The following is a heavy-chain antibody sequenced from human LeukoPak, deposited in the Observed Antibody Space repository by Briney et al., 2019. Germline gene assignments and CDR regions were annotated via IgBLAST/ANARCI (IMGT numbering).Heavy chain of an antibody. CDR1: GYSFTSYD. J-gene: IGHJ4*02. Sequence: ASVKVSCKASGYSFTSYDINWVRQATGQGLEWMGWMNPKSGNTGYAQKFQGRVTITRNTSISTAYMELSSVRSEDTAVYYCARGGCESCYNYWGQGTLVTVSS. CDR3: ARGGCESCYNY. D-gene: IGHD2-15*01. V-gene: IGHV1-8*03. CDR2: MNPKSGNT.